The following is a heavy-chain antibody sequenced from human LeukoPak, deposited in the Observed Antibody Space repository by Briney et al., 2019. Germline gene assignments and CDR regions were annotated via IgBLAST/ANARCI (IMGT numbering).Heavy chain of an antibody. D-gene: IGHD6-13*01. J-gene: IGHJ3*02. CDR3: ERDFIAAASGAFDI. CDR1: GGSISGYY. CDR2: IHYSGST. V-gene: IGHV4-59*01. Sequence: PSETLSLTCTVSGGSISGYYWSWIRQPPGKGLEWIGYIHYSGSTNYNPSLQSRLTIFLDTSKNQFALKLNSVTAADTAVYYCERDFIAAASGAFDIWGQGTTVTVSS.